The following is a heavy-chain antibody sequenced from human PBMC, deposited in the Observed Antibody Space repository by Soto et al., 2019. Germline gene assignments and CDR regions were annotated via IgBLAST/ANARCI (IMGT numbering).Heavy chain of an antibody. D-gene: IGHD5-12*01. CDR3: TAEVASDAFDI. Sequence: GGSLRLSCTASGFTFGDYAMSWFRQAPGKGLEWVGFIRSKAYGGTTEYAASVKGRFTISRDDSKSIAYLQMNSLKTEDTAVYYCTAEVASDAFDIWGQGTMVTVSS. J-gene: IGHJ3*02. CDR1: GFTFGDYA. CDR2: IRSKAYGGTT. V-gene: IGHV3-49*03.